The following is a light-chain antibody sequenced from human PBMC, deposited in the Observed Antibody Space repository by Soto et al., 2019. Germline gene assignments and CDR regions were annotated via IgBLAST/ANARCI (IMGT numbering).Light chain of an antibody. CDR3: QQYNSYSGT. CDR1: QSISSW. CDR2: DAS. J-gene: IGKJ1*01. V-gene: IGKV1-5*01. Sequence: DIQMTQSPSTLSASVGDRVTITCRASQSISSWLAWYQQKPGKAPKLLIYDASSLESGVPSRFSGSGSGTEFTLTIRSLQPDDFATSYCQQYNSYSGTFGQGTKVEIK.